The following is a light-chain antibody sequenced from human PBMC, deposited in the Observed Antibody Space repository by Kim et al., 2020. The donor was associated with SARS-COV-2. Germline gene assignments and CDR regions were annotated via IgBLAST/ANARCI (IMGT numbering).Light chain of an antibody. Sequence: GQKVTISCSGSSSNTGNNYVSWYQQLPGTAPKLLIYDNHKRPSGIPDRFSASKSGTSATLGITGLQTGDEADYYCGAWDDSLSVWVFGTGTKVTVL. CDR1: SSNTGNNY. J-gene: IGLJ1*01. CDR3: GAWDDSLSVWV. CDR2: DNH. V-gene: IGLV1-51*01.